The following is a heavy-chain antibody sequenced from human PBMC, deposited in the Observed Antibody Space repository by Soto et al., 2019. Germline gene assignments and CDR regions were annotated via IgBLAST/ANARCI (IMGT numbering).Heavy chain of an antibody. CDR2: ISPYNDDT. V-gene: IGHV1-18*01. CDR3: ARGGLGYCSGGSCPKNWFGP. D-gene: IGHD2-15*01. CDR1: GYSFTSYG. Sequence: GASVKVSCKASGYSFTSYGITWVRQAPGQGLEWLGWISPYNDDTSYAQKLQGRVTMTTDTSTSTAYMELRSLRSDDTAVYYCARGGLGYCSGGSCPKNWFGPWRQGTLVTVSS. J-gene: IGHJ5*02.